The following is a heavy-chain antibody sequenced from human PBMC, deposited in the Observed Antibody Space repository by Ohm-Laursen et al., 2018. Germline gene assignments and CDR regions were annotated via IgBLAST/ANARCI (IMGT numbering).Heavy chain of an antibody. Sequence: GSLRLSCTASGISFSDYYMNWIRQAPGKGLEWVSYISKSGSNINYADSVRGRFTISRDNAKNSLYLQMNSLRADDTAVYYCANHRSATWVHKRFDYWGQGTLVTVSS. CDR1: GISFSDYY. V-gene: IGHV3-11*01. CDR3: ANHRSATWVHKRFDY. CDR2: ISKSGSNI. D-gene: IGHD5-24*01. J-gene: IGHJ4*02.